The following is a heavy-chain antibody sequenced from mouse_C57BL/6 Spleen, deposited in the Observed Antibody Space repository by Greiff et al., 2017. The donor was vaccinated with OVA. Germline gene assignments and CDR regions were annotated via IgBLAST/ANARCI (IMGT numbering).Heavy chain of an antibody. CDR2: IDPEDGET. Sequence: VHVKQSGAELVKPGASVKLSCTASGFNIKDYYMHWVKQRTEQGLEWIGRIDPEDGETKYAPKFQGKATITADTSSNTAYLQLSSLTSEDTAVYYCARGYYGSSSYYYAMDYWGQGTSVTVSS. D-gene: IGHD1-1*01. V-gene: IGHV14-2*01. CDR3: ARGYYGSSSYYYAMDY. CDR1: GFNIKDYY. J-gene: IGHJ4*01.